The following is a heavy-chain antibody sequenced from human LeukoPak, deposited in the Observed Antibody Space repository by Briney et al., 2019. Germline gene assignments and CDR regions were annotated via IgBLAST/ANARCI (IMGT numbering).Heavy chain of an antibody. V-gene: IGHV3-66*02. Sequence: GGSLRLSCAASGFTVSSNYMSWVRQAPGKGLEWVSVIYSGGSTYYADSVKGRFTISRDNFKNTLYLQMNSLRAEDTAVYYWARPRGQSAYMDVWGKGTTVTVSS. CDR1: GFTVSSNY. CDR2: IYSGGST. CDR3: ARPRGQSAYMDV. J-gene: IGHJ6*03. D-gene: IGHD3/OR15-3a*01.